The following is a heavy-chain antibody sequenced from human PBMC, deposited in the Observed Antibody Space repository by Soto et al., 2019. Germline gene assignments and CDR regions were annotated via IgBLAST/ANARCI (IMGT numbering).Heavy chain of an antibody. V-gene: IGHV3-48*01. CDR3: ARIAAAVNFDY. CDR1: GLTVSSYS. J-gene: IGHJ4*02. Sequence: GGSLRLSSAASGLTVSSYSMTWVRQAPGKGLEWVSYISSSSSTIYYADSVKGRFTISRDNAKNSLYLQMNSLRAEDTAVYYCARIAAAVNFDYWGQGTLVTVSS. CDR2: ISSSSSTI. D-gene: IGHD6-13*01.